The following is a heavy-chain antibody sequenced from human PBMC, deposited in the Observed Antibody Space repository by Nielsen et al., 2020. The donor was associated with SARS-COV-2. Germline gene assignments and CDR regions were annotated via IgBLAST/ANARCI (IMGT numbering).Heavy chain of an antibody. D-gene: IGHD3-16*01. CDR2: IYSGGST. Sequence: GGSLRLSCAVSGFTVSSNYMSWVRQAPGKGLEWVSVIYSGGSTYYADSVKGRFTISRDNSKNTLYLQMKSLRAEDTAVYYCARGAYGYWGQGTLVTVSS. J-gene: IGHJ4*02. CDR1: GFTVSSNY. V-gene: IGHV3-53*01. CDR3: ARGAYGY.